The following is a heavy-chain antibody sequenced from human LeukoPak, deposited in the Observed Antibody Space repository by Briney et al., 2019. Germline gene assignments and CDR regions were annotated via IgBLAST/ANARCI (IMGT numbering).Heavy chain of an antibody. D-gene: IGHD1-14*01. CDR1: VDPQSICY. CDR3: ATAPVYYQFDV. J-gene: IGHJ6*04. CDR2: HHYSGGT. V-gene: IGHV4-59*03. Sequence: SETLSLTCTVSVDPQSICYALGTRQSPGKGLEWIGYHHYSGGTNYKASLKSRVTISIDTTRNQFSLTVTSVTAADMAVYYCATAPVYYQFDVWGKGTTVTVSS.